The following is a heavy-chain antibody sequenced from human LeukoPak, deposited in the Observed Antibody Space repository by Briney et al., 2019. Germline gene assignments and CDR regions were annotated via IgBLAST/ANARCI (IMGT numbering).Heavy chain of an antibody. J-gene: IGHJ2*01. Sequence: SETLSLTCDVSGYAVGSSHYWGWIRQPPGRGLQWIGHVNFHGTSAYDASLRGRVSISTEASKNRFSLRLTSVTGADAAIYYCARVVSQAAPDWYMDVWGGGTVVIVSS. V-gene: IGHV4-38-2*01. CDR1: GYAVGSSHY. D-gene: IGHD2-21*01. CDR2: VNFHGTS. CDR3: ARVVSQAAPDWYMDV.